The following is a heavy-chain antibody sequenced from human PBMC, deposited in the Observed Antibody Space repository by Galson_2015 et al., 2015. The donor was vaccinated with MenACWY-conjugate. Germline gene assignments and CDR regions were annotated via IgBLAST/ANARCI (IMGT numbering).Heavy chain of an antibody. CDR3: ARGTVNALGTKYYGMYV. Sequence: SLRLSCAASGFIFSNSWMDWVRQAPGKGLEWVGNIKQDGSERYYVESVKGRFIISRDDAKNSLYLQMNSLRAEDTAIYYCARGTVNALGTKYYGMYVWGQGTTVTDSS. D-gene: IGHD2-8*01. V-gene: IGHV3-7*03. J-gene: IGHJ6*02. CDR2: IKQDGSER. CDR1: GFIFSNSW.